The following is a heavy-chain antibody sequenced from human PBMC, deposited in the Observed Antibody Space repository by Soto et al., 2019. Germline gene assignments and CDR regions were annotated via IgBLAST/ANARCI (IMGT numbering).Heavy chain of an antibody. D-gene: IGHD3-22*01. CDR1: GFTFSSYG. CDR3: ARGEEDYYDSSGYLGMDV. J-gene: IGHJ6*02. V-gene: IGHV3-33*01. Sequence: VQLVESGGGLVKPGGSLRLSCAASGFTFSSYGMHWVRQAPGKGLEWVAVIWYDGSNKYYADSVKGRFTISRDNSKNTLYLQMNSLRAEDTAVYYCARGEEDYYDSSGYLGMDVWGQGTTVTVSS. CDR2: IWYDGSNK.